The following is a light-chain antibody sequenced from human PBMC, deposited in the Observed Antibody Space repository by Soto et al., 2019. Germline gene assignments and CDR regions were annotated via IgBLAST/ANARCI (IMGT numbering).Light chain of an antibody. CDR3: SSFTTSATWV. J-gene: IGLJ3*02. V-gene: IGLV2-14*02. CDR2: HVT. Sequence: QSALTQPASVSGSPGQSITISCNGISSDVGNYNLVSWYQQHPGKAPKLMIYHVTSRPSGVSDRFSGSKSGNTASLTISGLQTDDEADYYCSSFTTSATWVFGGGTKLTVL. CDR1: SSDVGNYNL.